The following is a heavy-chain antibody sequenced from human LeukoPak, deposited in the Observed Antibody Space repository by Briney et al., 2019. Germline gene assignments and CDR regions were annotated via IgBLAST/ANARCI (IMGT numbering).Heavy chain of an antibody. Sequence: GGSLRLSCAASGFTFTFYAMSWVRQAPGKGLEWISILYVNENRYYADSVKGRFIISRDTSKNTLYLQMNSLRAEDTAMYYCVREDLGVDYWGQGTLVTVSS. J-gene: IGHJ4*02. D-gene: IGHD1-26*01. V-gene: IGHV3-53*01. CDR2: LYVNENR. CDR3: VREDLGVDY. CDR1: GFTFTFYA.